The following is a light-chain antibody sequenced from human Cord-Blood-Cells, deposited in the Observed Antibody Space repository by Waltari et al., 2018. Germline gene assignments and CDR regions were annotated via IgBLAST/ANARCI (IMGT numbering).Light chain of an antibody. J-gene: IGLJ2*01. V-gene: IGLV3-19*01. CDR3: NSRDSSGNL. CDR2: GKN. Sequence: SSELTQDPAVSVALGQTVRITCQGDSLRSYYASWYQQKPGQAPVLVIYGKNNRPSGIPDRFSGSSSGNTASLTITAAQAEDEADYYCNSRDSSGNLFGGGTKLTVL. CDR1: SLRSYY.